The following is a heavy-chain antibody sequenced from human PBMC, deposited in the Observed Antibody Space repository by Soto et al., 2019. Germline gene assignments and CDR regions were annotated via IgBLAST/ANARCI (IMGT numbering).Heavy chain of an antibody. CDR1: GGSVSSGNYY. CDR2: IYYTGRT. Sequence: SETLSLTCTVSGGSVSSGNYYWSWIRQPPGKGLEWIGFIYYTGRTCYNPSLKGRVTISVDTSKNQFSLKLSSVTAADTAVYYCARKSSIYSTWPLLDYWGRGTLVTVSS. CDR3: ARKSSIYSTWPLLDY. J-gene: IGHJ4*02. D-gene: IGHD6-13*01. V-gene: IGHV4-61*01.